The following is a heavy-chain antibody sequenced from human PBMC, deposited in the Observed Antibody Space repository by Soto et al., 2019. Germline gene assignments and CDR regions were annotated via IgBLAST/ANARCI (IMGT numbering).Heavy chain of an antibody. CDR2: LSPNTGNT. CDR1: GYTLGTYD. CDR3: ARYFNPLDV. D-gene: IGHD3-9*01. Sequence: QVQLVQSGAEVRKPGASVKVSCRASGYTLGTYDINWVRQAPGQGLEWMGWLSPNTGNTGYAQKFQGRVTMTSDTSITTAYMELRNLRSDDTAVYYCARYFNPLDVWGQGTTVTVSS. V-gene: IGHV1-8*01. J-gene: IGHJ6*02.